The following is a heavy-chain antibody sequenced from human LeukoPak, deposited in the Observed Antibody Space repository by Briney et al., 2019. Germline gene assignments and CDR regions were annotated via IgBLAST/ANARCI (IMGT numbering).Heavy chain of an antibody. CDR2: ISGSGGST. Sequence: GGSLRLSCAASGFTFSSYAMSWVRQAPGKGLEWVSAISGSGGSTYYADSVKGRFTISRDNSKNTLYLQMNSLRAEDTAVYYCAKGETRWSGYSNWFDPWGQGTLVTVSS. CDR1: GFTFSSYA. J-gene: IGHJ5*02. V-gene: IGHV3-23*01. CDR3: AKGETRWSGYSNWFDP. D-gene: IGHD3-3*01.